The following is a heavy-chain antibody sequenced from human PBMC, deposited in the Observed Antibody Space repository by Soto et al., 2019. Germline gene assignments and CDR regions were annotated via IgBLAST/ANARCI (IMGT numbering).Heavy chain of an antibody. CDR2: ISYDGSNK. D-gene: IGHD3-3*01. V-gene: IGHV3-30*03. Sequence: QVQLVESGGGVVQPGRSLRLSCAASGFTFSSYGMHWVRQAPGKGLEWVAVISYDGSNKYYADSVKGRFTISRDNSKNTLYLQMNSLRAEDTAVYYCAPLYTIGIDWGQGTLVTVSS. J-gene: IGHJ4*02. CDR3: APLYTIGID. CDR1: GFTFSSYG.